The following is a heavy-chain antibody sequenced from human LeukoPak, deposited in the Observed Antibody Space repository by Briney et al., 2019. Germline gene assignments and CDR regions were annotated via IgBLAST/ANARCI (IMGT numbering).Heavy chain of an antibody. Sequence: SETLPLTCTVSGGSISRSSYYWGWIRQPPGKGLEWIGSIYYSGSTYYNPSLKRRVTISVDTSKNQFSLKLSSVTAADTAVYFCARHGASGSYLYYFDYWGQGTLVTVSS. J-gene: IGHJ4*02. D-gene: IGHD1-26*01. CDR3: ARHGASGSYLYYFDY. CDR1: GGSISRSSYY. V-gene: IGHV4-39*01. CDR2: IYYSGST.